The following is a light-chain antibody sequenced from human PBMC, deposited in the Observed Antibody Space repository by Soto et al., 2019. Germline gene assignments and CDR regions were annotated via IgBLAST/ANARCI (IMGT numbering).Light chain of an antibody. V-gene: IGKV1-5*03. CDR1: QTISSW. CDR2: KAS. CDR3: QQSYSSTPP. J-gene: IGKJ1*01. Sequence: DIQMTQSPSTLSGSVGDRVTITCRASQTISSWLAWYQQKPGKAPKLLIYKASTLKSGVPSRFSGSGSGTEFTLTISSLQPDDFATYYCQQSYSSTPPFGQGTKVDIX.